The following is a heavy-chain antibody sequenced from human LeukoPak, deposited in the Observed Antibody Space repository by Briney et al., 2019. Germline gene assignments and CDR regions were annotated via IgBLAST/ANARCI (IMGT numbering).Heavy chain of an antibody. CDR3: ARTYYYGSGSRHFDY. CDR1: GGTFSSYA. J-gene: IGHJ4*02. CDR2: IIPILGIA. D-gene: IGHD3-10*01. V-gene: IGHV1-69*04. Sequence: ASVKVSCKASGGTFSSYAISWVRQAPGQGLEWMGRIIPILGIANYAQKFQGRVTITADKSTSTAYMELSSLRSEDTAVYYCARTYYYGSGSRHFDYWGQGTLVTVSS.